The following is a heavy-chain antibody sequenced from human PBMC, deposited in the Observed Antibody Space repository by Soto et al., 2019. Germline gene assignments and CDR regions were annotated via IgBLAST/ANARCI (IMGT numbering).Heavy chain of an antibody. Sequence: GGSLRLSCAASGFTFSTYAMTWVRQAPGKGLEWVSAIRGSGVNTWHADSVKGRFSISRDNSKNTLYMQMDSLRAEDSAVYYCAKALGDYPNWEFDSWGQGTLVTVSS. CDR2: IRGSGVNT. CDR3: AKALGDYPNWEFDS. J-gene: IGHJ4*02. D-gene: IGHD4-17*01. CDR1: GFTFSTYA. V-gene: IGHV3-23*01.